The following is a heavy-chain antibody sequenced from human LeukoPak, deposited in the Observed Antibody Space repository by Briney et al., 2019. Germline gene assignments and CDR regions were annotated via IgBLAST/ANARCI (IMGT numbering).Heavy chain of an antibody. D-gene: IGHD3-10*01. Sequence: PSETLSLTCAVYGGSFSGYYWSWIRQPPGKGLEWIGEINHSGSTNYNPSLKSRVTTSVDTSKNQFSLKLSSVTAADTAVYYCARLYGSGSYYRSYYYYGMDVWGQGTTVTVSS. CDR2: INHSGST. J-gene: IGHJ6*02. CDR3: ARLYGSGSYYRSYYYYGMDV. CDR1: GGSFSGYY. V-gene: IGHV4-34*01.